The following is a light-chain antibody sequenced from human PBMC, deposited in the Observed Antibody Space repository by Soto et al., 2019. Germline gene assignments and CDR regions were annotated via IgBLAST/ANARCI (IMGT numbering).Light chain of an antibody. Sequence: EMVVTQSPATLSMSPGGRATLSCRTSESISRNLAWYQQKLGQAPRLLIYGASNRATGIPDRFSGSGSGTDFTLTITRLEPEDFAVYSCQQYGRSPFTFGPGTKVDIK. CDR3: QQYGRSPFT. V-gene: IGKV3-20*01. J-gene: IGKJ3*01. CDR1: ESISRN. CDR2: GAS.